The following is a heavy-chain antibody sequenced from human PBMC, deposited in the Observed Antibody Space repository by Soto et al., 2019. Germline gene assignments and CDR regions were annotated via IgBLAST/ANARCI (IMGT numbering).Heavy chain of an antibody. D-gene: IGHD3-22*01. CDR1: GFTFSSYE. Sequence: GGSLRLSCAASGFTFSSYEMNWVRQAPGKGLEWVSYISSSGSTIYYADSVKGRFTISRDNAKNSLYLQMNSLRAEDTAVYYCARDFYDSSGYRPPDYWGQGTLVTAPQ. CDR3: ARDFYDSSGYRPPDY. V-gene: IGHV3-48*03. CDR2: ISSSGSTI. J-gene: IGHJ4*02.